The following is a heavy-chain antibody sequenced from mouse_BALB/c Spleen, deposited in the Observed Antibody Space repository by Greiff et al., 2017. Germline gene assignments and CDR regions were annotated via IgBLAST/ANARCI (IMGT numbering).Heavy chain of an antibody. CDR2: ISDGGSYT. D-gene: IGHD2-14*01. CDR1: GFTFSDYY. Sequence: EVQLVESGGGLVKPGGSLKLSCAASGFTFSDYYMYWVRQTPEKRLEWVATISDGGSYTYYPDSVKGRFTISRDNAKNNLYLQMSSLKTEDTAMYYCARERYDVGVDYWGQGTLVTVSA. J-gene: IGHJ3*01. CDR3: ARERYDVGVDY. V-gene: IGHV5-4*02.